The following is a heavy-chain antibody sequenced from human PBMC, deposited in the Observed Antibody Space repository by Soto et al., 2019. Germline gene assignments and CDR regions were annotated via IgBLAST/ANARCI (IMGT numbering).Heavy chain of an antibody. CDR1: GFTFSSYG. D-gene: IGHD2-15*01. Sequence: QVQLVESGGGVVQPGRSLRLSCAASGFTFSSYGMHWVRQAPGKGLEWVAVISYDGSNKYYADSVKGRFTISRDNSKNTLYLQMNSLRAEDTAVYYCAKYGTRYCSGGSCYSGFEKAFDYWGQGTLVTVSS. J-gene: IGHJ4*02. V-gene: IGHV3-30*18. CDR2: ISYDGSNK. CDR3: AKYGTRYCSGGSCYSGFEKAFDY.